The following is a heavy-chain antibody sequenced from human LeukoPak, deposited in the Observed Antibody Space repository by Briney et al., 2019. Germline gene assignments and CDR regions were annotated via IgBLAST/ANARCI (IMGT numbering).Heavy chain of an antibody. Sequence: PSETLSLTCTVSGGSISSYYWSWIRQPPGKGLEWVGYIYYSGSTNYNPSLKSRVTISVDTSKNQFSLKLSSVTDADTAVYYCARGSIAAAGDAFDIWGQGTMVTVSS. CDR1: GGSISSYY. CDR3: ARGSIAAAGDAFDI. CDR2: IYYSGST. D-gene: IGHD6-13*01. J-gene: IGHJ3*02. V-gene: IGHV4-59*01.